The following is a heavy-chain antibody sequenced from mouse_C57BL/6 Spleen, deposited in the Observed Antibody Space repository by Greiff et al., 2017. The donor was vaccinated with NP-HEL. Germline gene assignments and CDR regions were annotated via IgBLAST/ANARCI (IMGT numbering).Heavy chain of an antibody. CDR1: GYTFTSYW. J-gene: IGHJ3*01. D-gene: IGHD4-1*01. Sequence: QVQLQQSGAELVKPGASVKMSCKASGYTFTSYWITWVKQRPGQGLEWIGDIYPGSGSTNYNEKFKSKATLTVDTSSSTAYMQLSSLTSEDSAVYYCARAELGTVWFAYWGQGTLVTVSA. V-gene: IGHV1-55*01. CDR3: ARAELGTVWFAY. CDR2: IYPGSGST.